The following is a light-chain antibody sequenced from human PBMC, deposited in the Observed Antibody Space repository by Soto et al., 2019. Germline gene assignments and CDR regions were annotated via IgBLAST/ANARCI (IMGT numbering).Light chain of an antibody. CDR3: QLSYITTLT. Sequence: DIQMTQSPSSLSASVGDRVTITCRASQSISNYLNWYQQKPGKAPNLLIYAASSLQSGVPSRFSGSGSGTDCTLTISSLKHVYFATCYSQLSYITTLTFGGGTKVEIK. CDR1: QSISNY. J-gene: IGKJ4*01. CDR2: AAS. V-gene: IGKV1-39*01.